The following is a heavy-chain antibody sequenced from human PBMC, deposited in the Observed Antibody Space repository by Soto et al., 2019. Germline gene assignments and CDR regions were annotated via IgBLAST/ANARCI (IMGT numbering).Heavy chain of an antibody. D-gene: IGHD1-26*01. CDR2: IIPIFGTA. CDR3: ARDGGRHSGGIDY. V-gene: IGHV1-69*01. Sequence: QVQLVQSWAEVKKPGSSVKVSCKASVGTFSSYSINWVRQAPGQGLEWMGEIIPIFGTANYAQKFQGRVTITADESTSTAYMELSSLRSEDTAVYYCARDGGRHSGGIDYWGQGTLVTVSS. J-gene: IGHJ4*02. CDR1: VGTFSSYS.